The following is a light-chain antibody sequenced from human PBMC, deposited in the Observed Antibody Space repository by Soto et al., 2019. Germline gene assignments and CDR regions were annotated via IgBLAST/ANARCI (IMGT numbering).Light chain of an antibody. Sequence: DIQGTQSPSSLSSSGGDTVTITCHSSQDISHYLNWYQQKPGKALKLLIYDASNLHPGVPSRFRGSGSGTEFSFNITSLQPEDVATYYCQQYDDLPITFGQGTRLEIK. CDR3: QQYDDLPIT. CDR1: QDISHY. V-gene: IGKV1-33*01. J-gene: IGKJ5*01. CDR2: DAS.